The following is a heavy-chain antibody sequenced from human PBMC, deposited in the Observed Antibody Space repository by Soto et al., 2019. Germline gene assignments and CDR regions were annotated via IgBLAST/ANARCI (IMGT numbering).Heavy chain of an antibody. D-gene: IGHD2-2*01. V-gene: IGHV4-59*01. Sequence: PSETLSLTCTVSGGRTSSYYWSCIRQPPGKGLEWIGYIYYSGSTNYNPSLKSRVTISVDTSKNQFSLKLSSVTAADTAVYFCAREWRVPDISYYSMDVWGKGTTVT. CDR2: IYYSGST. J-gene: IGHJ6*03. CDR3: AREWRVPDISYYSMDV. CDR1: GGRTSSYY.